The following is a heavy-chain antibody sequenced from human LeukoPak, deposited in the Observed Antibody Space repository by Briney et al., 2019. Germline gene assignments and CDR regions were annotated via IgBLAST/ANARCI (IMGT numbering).Heavy chain of an antibody. D-gene: IGHD4-17*01. CDR3: ARDYGDYGFPAGAFDI. J-gene: IGHJ3*02. Sequence: GGSLRLSCAASGFTFSSYSMNWVRQAPGKGLEWVSYISSSSTIYYADSVKGRFTISRDNAKNSLYLQMNSLRGEDTAVYYCARDYGDYGFPAGAFDIWGQGTMVTVSS. CDR1: GFTFSSYS. V-gene: IGHV3-48*01. CDR2: ISSSSTI.